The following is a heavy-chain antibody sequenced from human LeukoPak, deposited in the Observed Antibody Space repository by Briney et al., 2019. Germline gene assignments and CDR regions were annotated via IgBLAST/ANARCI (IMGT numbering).Heavy chain of an antibody. Sequence: GSLRLSCAASGFTFRSYWMRWVRQAPGKGLVWVSRINSDGSSTSYADSVKGRFTISRDNAKNTLYLQMNSLRAEDTAVYYCARSTDIFDYDMDVWGQGTTVTVSS. J-gene: IGHJ6*02. CDR2: INSDGSST. V-gene: IGHV3-74*01. CDR3: ARSTDIFDYDMDV. D-gene: IGHD2-8*02. CDR1: GFTFRSYW.